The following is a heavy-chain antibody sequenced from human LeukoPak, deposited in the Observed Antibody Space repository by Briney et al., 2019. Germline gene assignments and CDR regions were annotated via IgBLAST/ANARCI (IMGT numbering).Heavy chain of an antibody. D-gene: IGHD1-26*01. Sequence: HGWSLRLSCAASGFSFNNYGMSWIRQAPGQGLEWFAGSSGSGVRTDYADSVKGRFTISRDNAKNTLYLQMNSLRAEDTAVYYCAKGSREWELLDAFDIWGQGTMVTVSS. CDR2: SSGSGVRT. V-gene: IGHV3-23*01. CDR1: GFSFNNYG. CDR3: AKGSREWELLDAFDI. J-gene: IGHJ3*02.